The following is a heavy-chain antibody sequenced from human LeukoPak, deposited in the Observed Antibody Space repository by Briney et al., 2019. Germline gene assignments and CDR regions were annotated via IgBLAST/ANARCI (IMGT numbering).Heavy chain of an antibody. CDR2: ISSNGGST. J-gene: IGHJ4*02. Sequence: PGGSLRLSCAASGFTFSSYAMHWVRQAPGKGLEYVSAISSNGGSTYYANSVKGRFTISRDNSKNTLYLQMGSLRAEDMAVYYCARVEKAIESDSGYDFVVTTVTTGGYWGQGTLVTVSS. V-gene: IGHV3-64*01. D-gene: IGHD4-17*01. CDR3: ARVEKAIESDSGYDFVVTTVTTGGY. CDR1: GFTFSSYA.